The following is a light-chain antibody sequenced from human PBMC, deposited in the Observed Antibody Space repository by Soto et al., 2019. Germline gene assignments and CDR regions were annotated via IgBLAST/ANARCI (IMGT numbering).Light chain of an antibody. V-gene: IGKV1-5*03. CDR3: RQYSNFPRT. Sequence: DIQMTQSPSTLSASVGDRVTMTCRASQSISNWLAWYQQKSGKAPKVLIYQASSLETGVPSRFSGSGSGTEFTLTISSLQPDDFATYYCRQYSNFPRTFGQGTKVEIK. J-gene: IGKJ1*01. CDR1: QSISNW. CDR2: QAS.